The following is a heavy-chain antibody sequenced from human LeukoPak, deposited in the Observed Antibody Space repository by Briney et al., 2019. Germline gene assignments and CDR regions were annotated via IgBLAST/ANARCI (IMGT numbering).Heavy chain of an antibody. D-gene: IGHD3-10*01. Sequence: GGSLRLSCAASGFTFSSYSMNWVRQAPGKGLEWVSSITRSNYIYYADSVKGRFTISRHNAKNSLYLQMNSLRAEDTAVYYCARDNYGSGSYSWSKRLDYWGQGTLVTVSS. CDR2: ITRSNYI. CDR3: ARDNYGSGSYSWSKRLDY. J-gene: IGHJ4*02. CDR1: GFTFSSYS. V-gene: IGHV3-21*01.